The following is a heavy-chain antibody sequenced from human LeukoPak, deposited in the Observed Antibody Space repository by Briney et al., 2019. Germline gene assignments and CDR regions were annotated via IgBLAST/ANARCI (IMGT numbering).Heavy chain of an antibody. CDR3: ARGGWSSGWSGAFDI. J-gene: IGHJ3*02. CDR1: GYTFTTYG. CDR2: ISAYNGKT. V-gene: IGHV1-18*01. Sequence: ASVKVSCKASGYTFTTYGISWVRQAPGQGLEWMGWISAYNGKTNYAQKLQGRVTMTTDTSTSTAYMELRSLRSDDTAVYYCARGGWSSGWSGAFDIWGQGTMVTVSS. D-gene: IGHD6-19*01.